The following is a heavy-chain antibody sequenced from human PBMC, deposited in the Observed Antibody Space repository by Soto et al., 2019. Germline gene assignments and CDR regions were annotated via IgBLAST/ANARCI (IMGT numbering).Heavy chain of an antibody. V-gene: IGHV1-69*02. CDR1: GGTFSSYT. CDR3: ARVGSAILLWFGELPELWFDP. Sequence: GASVKVSCKASGGTFSSYTISWVRQAPGQGLEWMGRIIPILGIANYAQKLQGRVTMTTDTSTSTAYMELRSLRSDDTAVYYCARVGSAILLWFGELPELWFDPWGQGTLVTVFS. J-gene: IGHJ5*02. D-gene: IGHD3-10*01. CDR2: IIPILGIA.